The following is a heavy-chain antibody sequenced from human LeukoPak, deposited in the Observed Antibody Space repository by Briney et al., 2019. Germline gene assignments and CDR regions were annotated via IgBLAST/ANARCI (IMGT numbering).Heavy chain of an antibody. Sequence: GASVKVSCKASGYIFSIYAMIWVRQAPGQGLELMGWINTNTGNPTYAQGFTGRFVFSLDTSVSTTYLQISSLKAEDTAVYFCARDMSYYDFWSGNDAFDIWGQGTMVTVSS. D-gene: IGHD3-3*01. CDR2: INTNTGNP. J-gene: IGHJ3*02. V-gene: IGHV7-4-1*02. CDR1: GYIFSIYA. CDR3: ARDMSYYDFWSGNDAFDI.